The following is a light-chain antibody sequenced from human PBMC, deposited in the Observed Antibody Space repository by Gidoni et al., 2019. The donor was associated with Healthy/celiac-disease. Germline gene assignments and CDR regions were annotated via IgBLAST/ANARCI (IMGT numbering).Light chain of an antibody. CDR1: QSVSSY. Sequence: EIVLTQSPATLSLSPGERATLSCRASQSVSSYLAWYQQKPGQAPRLLIYEASNRATGIPARFSGSGSWTDFTLTISSLEPDDFAVYYCQQRSNWPPTFGGGTKVEIK. J-gene: IGKJ4*01. V-gene: IGKV3-11*01. CDR3: QQRSNWPPT. CDR2: EAS.